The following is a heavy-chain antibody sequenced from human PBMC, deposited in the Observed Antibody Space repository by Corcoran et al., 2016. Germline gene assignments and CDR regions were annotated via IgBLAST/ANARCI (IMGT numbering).Heavy chain of an antibody. CDR3: AREGWYYDSSGYMGFDP. J-gene: IGHJ5*02. V-gene: IGHV1-46*01. D-gene: IGHD3-22*01. CDR1: GYTFTSYY. Sequence: QVQLVQSGAEVKKPGASVKVSCKASGYTFTSYYMHWVRQAPGQGLEWMGIINPSGGSTSYAQKFQGRVTMTRDTSTSTVYMELSSLRSEDTAVYYWAREGWYYDSSGYMGFDPWGQGTLVTVSS. CDR2: INPSGGST.